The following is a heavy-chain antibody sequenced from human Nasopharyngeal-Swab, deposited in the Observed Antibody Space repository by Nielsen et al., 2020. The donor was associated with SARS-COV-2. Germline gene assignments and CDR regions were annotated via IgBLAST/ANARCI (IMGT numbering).Heavy chain of an antibody. J-gene: IGHJ4*02. CDR1: GFIFSDSA. D-gene: IGHD2-15*01. Sequence: GESLKISCAASGFIFSDSAIHWVRQASGKGLEWVGRVRSKGNNYATAYSASVKGRFIIFRDDPTNTAYLQMNSLKTEDTAMYYCTRCGGGCYSGRDYWGQGTLVTVSS. V-gene: IGHV3-73*01. CDR3: TRCGGGCYSGRDY. CDR2: VRSKGNNYAT.